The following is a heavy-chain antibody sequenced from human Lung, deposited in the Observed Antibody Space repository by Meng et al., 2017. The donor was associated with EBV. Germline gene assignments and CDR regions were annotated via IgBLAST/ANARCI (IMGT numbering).Heavy chain of an antibody. CDR1: EFTVGNNY. CDR3: AREIAPSYFDY. CDR2: ITGGGGT. Sequence: EVELVESGGGLLHPGVSLRPAFAASEFTVGNNYMNWVRQAQGKGLEWVSLITGGGGTYYAASVKGRFTISRDTSENTLYLQMNSLRADDTAVYYCAREIAPSYFDYWGQGTLVTVSS. J-gene: IGHJ4*02. V-gene: IGHV3-53*01.